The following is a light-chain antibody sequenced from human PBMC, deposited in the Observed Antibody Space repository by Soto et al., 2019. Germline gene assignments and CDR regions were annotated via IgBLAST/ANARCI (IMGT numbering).Light chain of an antibody. V-gene: IGLV2-14*01. Sequence: QSALTQPASVSGSPGQSITISCTGTSSDVGGYKYVSWYQQYPGKAPKLMIYEVSNRPSGVSIRFSGSKSGNTASLTISGLQAEDEADYYCCSYTSTSTYMVFGGGTKLTVL. J-gene: IGLJ2*01. CDR2: EVS. CDR1: SSDVGGYKY. CDR3: CSYTSTSTYMV.